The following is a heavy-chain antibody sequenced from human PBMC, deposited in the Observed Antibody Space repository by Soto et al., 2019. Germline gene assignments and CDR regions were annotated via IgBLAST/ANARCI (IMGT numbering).Heavy chain of an antibody. D-gene: IGHD2-2*02. V-gene: IGHV1-2*02. Sequence: ATVKVSCKASGYTFSGYYIHWLRQAPGQGLEWMGWINPNSGGTNYAQKFQGRVTVTRDTPTSTAYMELSRLTSDDTAVYYCARSLTEGYCTITGCYTRPLYGMDVWGQGTTVTVSS. J-gene: IGHJ6*02. CDR1: GYTFSGYY. CDR3: ARSLTEGYCTITGCYTRPLYGMDV. CDR2: INPNSGGT.